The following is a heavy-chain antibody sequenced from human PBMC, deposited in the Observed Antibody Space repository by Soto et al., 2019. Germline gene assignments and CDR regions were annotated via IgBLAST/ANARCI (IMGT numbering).Heavy chain of an antibody. CDR2: IWYDGSNK. Sequence: HVQLVESGGGVVQPGRSLRLSCAASGFTFSSYGLHWVRQAPGKGLEWVAVIWYDGSNKYYADSVKGRFTISRDNSKNTLYLQMNSLRAEDTAVYYCARDRGTMVRGVIMRPLGMDVWGQGTTVTVSS. D-gene: IGHD3-10*01. J-gene: IGHJ6*02. V-gene: IGHV3-33*01. CDR1: GFTFSSYG. CDR3: ARDRGTMVRGVIMRPLGMDV.